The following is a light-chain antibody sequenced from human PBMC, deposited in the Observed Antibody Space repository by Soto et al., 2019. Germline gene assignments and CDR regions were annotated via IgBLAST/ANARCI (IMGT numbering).Light chain of an antibody. Sequence: EIVLTQSPATLSLSPGERATLSCRASQSVSRYLAWYQQKPGQAPRLLIYGASSRATGIPDRFSGGGSGTDFTLTISRLEPEDFAVYYCQQYGSSPPITFGQGTRLEIK. CDR3: QQYGSSPPIT. V-gene: IGKV3-20*01. CDR2: GAS. J-gene: IGKJ5*01. CDR1: QSVSRY.